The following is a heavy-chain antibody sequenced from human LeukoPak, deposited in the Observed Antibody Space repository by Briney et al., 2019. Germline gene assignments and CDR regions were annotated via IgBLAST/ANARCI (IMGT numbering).Heavy chain of an antibody. CDR3: AREGSRDAYYFDY. CDR2: INPGDGST. Sequence: ASVTVSCKASGYTFTTYDIQWVRQAPGQGLEWMGIINPGDGSTTYAQKFQGSVTMTRDTSTSTVYMKLSSLRSEDTVVYYCAREGSRDAYYFDYWGQGTLVTVSS. J-gene: IGHJ4*02. V-gene: IGHV1-46*01. D-gene: IGHD5-24*01. CDR1: GYTFTTYD.